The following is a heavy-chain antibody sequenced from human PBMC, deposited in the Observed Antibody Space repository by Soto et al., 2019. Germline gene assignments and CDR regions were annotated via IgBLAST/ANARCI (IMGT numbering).Heavy chain of an antibody. CDR2: IYSGGST. D-gene: IGHD2-15*01. V-gene: IGHV3-53*01. J-gene: IGHJ3*02. CDR1: GFTVSSNY. CDR3: ARELVREGWWDDAFDI. Sequence: EVQLVESGGGLIQPGGSLRLSCAASGFTVSSNYMSWVRQAPGKGLEWVSVIYSGGSTYYADSVKGRFTISRDNSKNTLYLQMNSLRAEDTAVYYCARELVREGWWDDAFDIWGQGTMVTVSS.